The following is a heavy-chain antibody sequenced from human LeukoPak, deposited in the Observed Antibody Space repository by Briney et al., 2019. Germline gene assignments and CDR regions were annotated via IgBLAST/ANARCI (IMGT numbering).Heavy chain of an antibody. V-gene: IGHV4-34*01. Sequence: SETLSLTCAVYGGSFSVFYWSWIRHPPGKGLEWIGEINHSGSTNYNPSLKSRVTLSVDTSKNQFSLKLNSVTAADTAVDYCARRQILASVRDAFDIWGQGTMVTVSS. CDR2: INHSGST. D-gene: IGHD3-3*02. J-gene: IGHJ3*02. CDR1: GGSFSVFY. CDR3: ARRQILASVRDAFDI.